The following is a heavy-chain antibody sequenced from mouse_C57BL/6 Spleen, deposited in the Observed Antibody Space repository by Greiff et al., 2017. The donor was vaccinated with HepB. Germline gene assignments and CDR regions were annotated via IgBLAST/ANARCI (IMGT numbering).Heavy chain of an antibody. CDR1: GFNIKDYY. CDR2: IDPEDGET. CDR3: AREVPYGPWFAY. D-gene: IGHD1-1*01. J-gene: IGHJ3*01. V-gene: IGHV14-2*01. Sequence: EVQLQQSGAELVKPGASVKLSCTASGFNIKDYYMHWVKQRTEQGLEWIGRIDPEDGETKYAPKFQGKATITADTSSNTADLQLSSLTSEDTAVYYWAREVPYGPWFAYWGQGTLVTVSA.